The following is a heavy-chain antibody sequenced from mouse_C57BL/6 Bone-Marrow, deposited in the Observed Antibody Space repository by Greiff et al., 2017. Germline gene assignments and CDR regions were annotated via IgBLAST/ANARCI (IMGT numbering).Heavy chain of an antibody. Sequence: VKLMESGPELVKPGASVKISCKASGYAFSSSWMNWVKQRPGKGLEWIGRIYPGDGDTNYNGKFKGKATLTADKSSSTAYMQLSSLTSEDSAVYFCAGGGFDYWGQGTTLTVSS. V-gene: IGHV1-82*01. CDR2: IYPGDGDT. J-gene: IGHJ2*01. CDR1: GYAFSSSW. CDR3: AGGGFDY.